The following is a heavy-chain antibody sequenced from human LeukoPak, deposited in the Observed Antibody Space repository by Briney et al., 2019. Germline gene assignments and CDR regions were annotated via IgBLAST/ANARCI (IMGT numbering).Heavy chain of an antibody. Sequence: GGSLRRSCAASGFTVSSNYMNWVRQAPGKGLDWVSVIYGGGRTSYADSVKSRFTISRDNSKNTLYLQMNSMRVEDTAVYYCARDYFFFQAGGGIRFAFDYWGQGILVTVSS. J-gene: IGHJ4*02. CDR3: ARDYFFFQAGGGIRFAFDY. CDR2: IYGGGRT. V-gene: IGHV3-66*01. D-gene: IGHD3-3*01. CDR1: GFTVSSNY.